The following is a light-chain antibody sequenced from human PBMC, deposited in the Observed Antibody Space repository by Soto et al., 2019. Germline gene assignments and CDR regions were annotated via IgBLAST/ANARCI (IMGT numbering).Light chain of an antibody. Sequence: QSVLTQPPSVSGAPGQRVTISCTGSSSNIGAGYDVHWYQQLPGTAPKILIYGNINRPSGDPDRFSGSKSGTSASLAITGLQAEDAADYYCQSYDSGLGEAVFGGGTKLTVL. CDR3: QSYDSGLGEAV. CDR1: SSNIGAGYD. J-gene: IGLJ2*01. CDR2: GNI. V-gene: IGLV1-40*01.